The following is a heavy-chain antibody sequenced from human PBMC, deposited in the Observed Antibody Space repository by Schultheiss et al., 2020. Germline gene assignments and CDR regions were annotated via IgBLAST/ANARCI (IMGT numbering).Heavy chain of an antibody. V-gene: IGHV4-59*01. CDR3: ARMGSGSSPVKI. CDR1: GGSINNYY. J-gene: IGHJ4*02. Sequence: SETLSLTCTVSGGSINNYYWSWIRQSPGKGLEWIGYIYYSGSTNYSPSLKSRILISVDTSKNQFSLKLNSVTAAGTAMYYCARMGSGSSPVKIWGQGTLVPASS. CDR2: IYYSGST. D-gene: IGHD3-10*01.